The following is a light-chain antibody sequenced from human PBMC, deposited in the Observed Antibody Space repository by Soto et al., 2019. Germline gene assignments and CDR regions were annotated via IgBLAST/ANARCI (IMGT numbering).Light chain of an antibody. Sequence: QPVLTQPPSVAGAPGQTVTISCSGSSSNIGAGSDVNWYQQLPGTVPKLVIYDTFNRPSGVPDRFSGSNSGTSASLAITGRQSEDYDDYYCQAYDNSLGVFVLFGGGPKLTVL. CDR3: QAYDNSLGVFVL. CDR2: DTF. CDR1: SSNIGAGSD. J-gene: IGLJ3*02. V-gene: IGLV1-40*01.